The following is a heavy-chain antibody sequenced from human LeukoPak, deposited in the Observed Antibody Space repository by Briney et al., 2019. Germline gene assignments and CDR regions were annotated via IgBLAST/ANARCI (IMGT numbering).Heavy chain of an antibody. CDR2: SNHSGSK. J-gene: IGHJ4*02. CDR3: ASSIAAAGTDY. CDR1: GGSSSGDY. D-gene: IGHD6-13*01. V-gene: IGHV4-34*01. Sequence: SESLSLTCAVYGGSSSGDYWGWIRPPPGGGRVWVGKSNHSGSKNYNPSLTSRVTISVDTSKNQFSLKLSSVTAADTAVYYCASSIAAAGTDYWGQGTLVTVSS.